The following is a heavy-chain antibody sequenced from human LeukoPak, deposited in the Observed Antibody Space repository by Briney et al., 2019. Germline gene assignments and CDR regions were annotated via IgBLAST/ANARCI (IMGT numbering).Heavy chain of an antibody. CDR2: IIPIFGTA. J-gene: IGHJ5*02. V-gene: IGHV1-69*01. Sequence: GSSVKVSCKASGGTFSSYAISWVRQAPGQGLEWMGGIIPIFGTANYAQKFQGRVTITADESTSTAYMELSSLRSEDTAVYYCARGPQVRRYNWFDPWGQGTLVTVSS. CDR1: GGTFSSYA. CDR3: ARGPQVRRYNWFDP.